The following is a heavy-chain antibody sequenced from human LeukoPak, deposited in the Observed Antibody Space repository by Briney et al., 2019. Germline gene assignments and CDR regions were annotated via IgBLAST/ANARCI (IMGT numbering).Heavy chain of an antibody. D-gene: IGHD2-2*01. J-gene: IGHJ4*02. CDR2: ISAYNGNT. CDR1: GYTFSSYG. CDR3: ARGLGTVPAARIDY. Sequence: ASVKVSCKVSGYTFSSYGITWVRQAPGQGLEWMGWISAYNGNTNYAQKLQGRVTMTTDTSTSTAYMELRSLRSDDTAVYYCARGLGTVPAARIDYWGQGTLVIVS. V-gene: IGHV1-18*01.